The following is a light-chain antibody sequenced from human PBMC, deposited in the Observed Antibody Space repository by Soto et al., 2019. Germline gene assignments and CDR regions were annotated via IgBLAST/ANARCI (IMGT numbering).Light chain of an antibody. CDR2: AAS. V-gene: IGKV3-20*01. CDR1: QSVNSDF. Sequence: NVLTQSPGTLSLSPGERATLSCRAGQSVNSDFLAWYQQKPGQAPRLLIYAASNRATGIPDRFSGSGSGTDFTLTISRLEPEDFAVYYCHQYGSSPRTFGQGTKVEIK. CDR3: HQYGSSPRT. J-gene: IGKJ1*01.